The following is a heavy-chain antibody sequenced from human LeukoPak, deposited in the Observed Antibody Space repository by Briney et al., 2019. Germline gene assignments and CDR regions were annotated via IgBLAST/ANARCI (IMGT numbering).Heavy chain of an antibody. CDR3: ARSIAARTEPFDY. D-gene: IGHD6-6*01. Sequence: GASVKVSCKASGGTFSSYAISWVRRAPGQGLEWMGGIIPIFGTANYAQKFQGRVTITADESTSTAYMELSSLRSEDTAVYYCARSIAARTEPFDYWGQGTLVTVSS. CDR1: GGTFSSYA. CDR2: IIPIFGTA. V-gene: IGHV1-69*13. J-gene: IGHJ4*02.